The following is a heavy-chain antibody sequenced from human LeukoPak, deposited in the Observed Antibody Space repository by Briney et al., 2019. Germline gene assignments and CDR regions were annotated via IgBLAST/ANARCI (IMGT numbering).Heavy chain of an antibody. CDR3: ARDARGRCGSSTSCYGEGIAVAGTQYFQH. V-gene: IGHV3-21*01. Sequence: GGSLRLSCAASGFTFSSYSMNWVRQAPGKGLEWGSSISSSSSYIYYADSVKGRFTISRDNAKNSLYLQMNSLRAEDTAVYYCARDARGRCGSSTSCYGEGIAVAGTQYFQHWGQGTLVTVSS. CDR1: GFTFSSYS. CDR2: ISSSSSYI. J-gene: IGHJ1*01. D-gene: IGHD2-2*01.